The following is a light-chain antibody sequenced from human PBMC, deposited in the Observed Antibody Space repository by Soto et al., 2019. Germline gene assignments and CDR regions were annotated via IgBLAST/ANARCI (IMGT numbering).Light chain of an antibody. CDR2: AAS. CDR1: QSISSY. V-gene: IGKV1-39*01. CDR3: QQSYSTPPT. J-gene: IGKJ1*01. Sequence: DIQMTQSPSSLSASVGDRVTITCRASQSISSYLNWYQQKPGKAPKLLIYAASSLQSGVPSRFSGSGSGTDCTLTISSLQPEDFATYYCQQSYSTPPTFGQGTKGEIK.